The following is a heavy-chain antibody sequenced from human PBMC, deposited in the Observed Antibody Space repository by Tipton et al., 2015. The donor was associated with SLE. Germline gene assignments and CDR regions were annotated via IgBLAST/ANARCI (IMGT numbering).Heavy chain of an antibody. J-gene: IGHJ4*02. D-gene: IGHD2-21*01. CDR1: GLTFSSYW. CDR3: ARDCGGDSFDY. CDR2: INSDGSST. V-gene: IGHV3-74*01. Sequence: SLRLSCAAYGLTFSSYWMHCVRQAPGKGLVWVSRINSDGSSTSYADSVKGRFTISRDNAKNTLYLQMNSLSAEDTAVYYCARDCGGDSFDYWGQGTLFPVSS.